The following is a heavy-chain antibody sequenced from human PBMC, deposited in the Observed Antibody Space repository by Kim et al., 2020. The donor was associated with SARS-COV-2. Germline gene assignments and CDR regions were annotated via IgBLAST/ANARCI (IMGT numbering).Heavy chain of an antibody. V-gene: IGHV3-30*01. CDR3: ARADYDSSGLGY. J-gene: IGHJ4*02. Sequence: YYAESVKGRFTIARDNSKNTLYLQMNSLGAEDTAVYYCARADYDSSGLGYWGQGTLVTVSS. D-gene: IGHD3-22*01.